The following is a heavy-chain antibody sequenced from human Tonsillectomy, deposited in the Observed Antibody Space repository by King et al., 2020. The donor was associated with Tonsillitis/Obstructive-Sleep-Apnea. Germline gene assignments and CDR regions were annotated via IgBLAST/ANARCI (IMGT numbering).Heavy chain of an antibody. J-gene: IGHJ4*02. D-gene: IGHD3-10*01. Sequence: ITLKESGPTLVKPTQTLTLTCTFSGFSLSTSGVGVGWIRQPPGNALEWLALIYWDGDKRYSPSLKNRVTITRDISKNPVVLTMTNMDPVDTATYYCVQLADDSGTYYTTHFDYWGQGTLVTVSS. CDR1: GFSLSTSGVG. V-gene: IGHV2-5*02. CDR2: IYWDGDK. CDR3: VQLADDSGTYYTTHFDY.